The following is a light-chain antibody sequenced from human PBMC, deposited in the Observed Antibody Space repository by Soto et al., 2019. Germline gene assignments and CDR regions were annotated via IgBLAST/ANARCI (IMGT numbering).Light chain of an antibody. CDR1: QSVLYTSYKANY. J-gene: IGKJ4*01. CDR2: WGS. CDR3: QQFFRIPLT. V-gene: IGKV4-1*01. Sequence: DIVMTQSPDSLAVSLGERATINCKSSQSVLYTSYKANYLAWYQQKPGQSPKLLIYWGSTRQSGVPDRFSGTGSGTDFTLTIASLQAEDVAVYYCQQFFRIPLTFGGGTKVEIK.